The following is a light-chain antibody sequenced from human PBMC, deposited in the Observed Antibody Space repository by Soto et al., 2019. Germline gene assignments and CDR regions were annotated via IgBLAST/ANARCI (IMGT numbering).Light chain of an antibody. J-gene: IGLJ3*02. CDR1: SGHSSYI. Sequence: QSVLTQSSSASASLGSSVKLTCTLSSGHSSYIIAWHQQQPGKAPRYLMKVEGSGSYNKGSEVPDRFSGSSSGADRYLTISNLQFEDEADYYCETWDSYSGVFGGGTKVTVL. CDR2: VEGSGSY. V-gene: IGLV4-60*02. CDR3: ETWDSYSGV.